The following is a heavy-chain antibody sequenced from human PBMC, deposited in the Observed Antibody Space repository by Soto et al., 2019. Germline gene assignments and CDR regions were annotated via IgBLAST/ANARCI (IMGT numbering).Heavy chain of an antibody. CDR1: GYTLTELS. CDR2: FDPEDGET. CDR3: AKGYCSGGSCYDWFDP. J-gene: IGHJ5*02. Sequence: ASVKVSCKVSGYTLTELSMHWVRQAPGKGLEWMGGFDPEDGETIYAQKFQGRVTMTEDTSTDTAYMELSSLRSEDTAVYYCAKGYCSGGSCYDWFDPWGQGTLVTVYS. D-gene: IGHD2-15*01. V-gene: IGHV1-24*01.